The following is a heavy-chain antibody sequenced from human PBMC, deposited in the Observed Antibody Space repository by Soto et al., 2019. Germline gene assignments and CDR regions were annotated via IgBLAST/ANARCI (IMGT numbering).Heavy chain of an antibody. D-gene: IGHD2-2*01. Sequence: GGSLRLSCAASGFTFSTYDMHWVRQAPGKGLEWVSLISSDGNNKYYANSVKGRFTISRHNSKNTLDLQMNSLRVEDTAVYYCAKDGCSPTSCSTPYYYYDMDVWGQGTTVTVSS. J-gene: IGHJ6*02. CDR3: AKDGCSPTSCSTPYYYYDMDV. CDR2: ISSDGNNK. V-gene: IGHV3-30*18. CDR1: GFTFSTYD.